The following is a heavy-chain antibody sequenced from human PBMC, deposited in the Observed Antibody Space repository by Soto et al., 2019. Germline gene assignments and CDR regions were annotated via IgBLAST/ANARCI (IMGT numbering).Heavy chain of an antibody. CDR3: ARGLSVLVPAAMLGTSYGMDV. J-gene: IGHJ6*02. Sequence: QVQLQESGPGLVKPSETLSLTCTVSGGSVSSGSYYWSWIRQPPGKGLEWIGYIYYSGGTNYNPSLKSRVTISVDTSKNQCSLKLSSGTAADTAVYYCARGLSVLVPAAMLGTSYGMDVWGQGTTVTVSS. V-gene: IGHV4-61*01. CDR1: GGSVSSGSYY. CDR2: IYYSGGT. D-gene: IGHD2-2*01.